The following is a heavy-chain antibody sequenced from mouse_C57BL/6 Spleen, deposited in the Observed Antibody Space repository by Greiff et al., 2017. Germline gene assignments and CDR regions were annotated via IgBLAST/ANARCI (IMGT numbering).Heavy chain of an antibody. D-gene: IGHD1-1*01. Sequence: VQLQQSGPELVKPGASVKISCKASGYSFTDYNMNWVKQSNGKSLEWIGVINPNYGTTSYNQKFKGKATLTVDQSSSTAYMQISSLSSEDAAVYSCARAYYCSSPSYYAMDYWGQGTSVTVSS. J-gene: IGHJ4*01. CDR1: GYSFTDYN. V-gene: IGHV1-39*01. CDR3: ARAYYCSSPSYYAMDY. CDR2: INPNYGTT.